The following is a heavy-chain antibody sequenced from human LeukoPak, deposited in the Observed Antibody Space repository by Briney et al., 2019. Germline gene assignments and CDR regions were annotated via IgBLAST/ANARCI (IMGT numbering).Heavy chain of an antibody. J-gene: IGHJ6*03. D-gene: IGHD5-24*01. V-gene: IGHV4-59*08. CDR3: ARERRDASNYPYYTYYLDV. CDR1: GGSISPHY. CDR2: IYHSGTT. Sequence: PSETLSLTCSVSGGSISPHYWSWIRQSPEKGLEWIGFIYHSGTTTYNPSLQSRVTISVDTSKNQFSLKVTTVTAADTAVYFCARERRDASNYPYYTYYLDVWGKGTAVTVSS.